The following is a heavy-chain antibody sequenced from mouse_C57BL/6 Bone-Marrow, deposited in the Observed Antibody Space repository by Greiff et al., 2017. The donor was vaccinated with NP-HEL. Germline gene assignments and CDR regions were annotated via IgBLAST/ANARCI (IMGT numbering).Heavy chain of an antibody. CDR1: GYAFSSYW. V-gene: IGHV1-80*01. Sequence: VKLQQSGAELVKPGASVKISCKASGYAFSSYWMNWVKQRPGKGLEWIGQIYPGDGDTNYNGKFKGKATLTADRSSSTAYMQLSSLTSEDSAVYFCARGEGIWYFDVWGTGTTVTVSS. CDR3: ARGEGIWYFDV. J-gene: IGHJ1*03. CDR2: IYPGDGDT.